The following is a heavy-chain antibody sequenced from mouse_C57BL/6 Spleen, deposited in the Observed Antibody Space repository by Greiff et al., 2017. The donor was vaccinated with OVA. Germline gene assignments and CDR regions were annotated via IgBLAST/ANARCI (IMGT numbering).Heavy chain of an antibody. CDR1: GYTFTDYE. V-gene: IGHV1-15*01. Sequence: QVQLQQSGAELVRPGASVTLSCKASGYTFTDYEMHWVKQTPVHGLEWIGAIDPETGGTAYNQKFKGKAILTADKSSSTAYMELSSLTSEDSAVYYCTGDNYYGSSYAFAYWGQGTLVTVSA. CDR3: TGDNYYGSSYAFAY. D-gene: IGHD1-1*01. CDR2: IDPETGGT. J-gene: IGHJ3*01.